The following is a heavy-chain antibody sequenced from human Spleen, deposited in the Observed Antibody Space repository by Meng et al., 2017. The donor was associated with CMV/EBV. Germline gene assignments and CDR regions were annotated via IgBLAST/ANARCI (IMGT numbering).Heavy chain of an antibody. CDR1: GGSISSSNW. Sequence: GSLRLSCAVSGGSISSSNWWNWVRQPPGKGLEWIGEIYHSGTTVHNPSLKSRVTISVDTSKNQFSLNLKSVTTADTAVYYCARPGYISSSSFYNYYGLDVWGQGTTVTVSS. V-gene: IGHV4-4*02. CDR3: ARPGYISSSSFYNYYGLDV. D-gene: IGHD6-6*01. J-gene: IGHJ6*02. CDR2: IYHSGTT.